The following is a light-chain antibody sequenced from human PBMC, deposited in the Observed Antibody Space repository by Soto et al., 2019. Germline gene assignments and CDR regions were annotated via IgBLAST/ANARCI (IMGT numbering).Light chain of an antibody. CDR3: QQYENFPWT. CDR1: QDISNY. Sequence: DIQMTQSPSSLSASVGDRVTITCQATQDISNYLNWYQQKPGKAPKLLIYDASNLETGVPSKFSGSGSGTDFTFTISSLQPEDIATYYCQQYENFPWTFGQGTKVDIK. CDR2: DAS. J-gene: IGKJ1*01. V-gene: IGKV1-33*01.